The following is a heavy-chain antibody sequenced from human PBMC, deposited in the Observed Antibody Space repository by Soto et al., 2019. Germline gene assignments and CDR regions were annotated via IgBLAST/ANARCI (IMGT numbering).Heavy chain of an antibody. V-gene: IGHV3-33*01. J-gene: IGHJ4*02. Sequence: VQLVESGGGLVKPGGSLRLSCAASGFTFSSYGMHWVRQAPGKGLEWVAVIWYDGSNKYYADSVKGRFTISRDNSKNTLYLQMNSLRAEDTAVYYCARESDLVGFDYWGQGTLVTVSS. CDR3: ARESDLVGFDY. CDR2: IWYDGSNK. CDR1: GFTFSSYG. D-gene: IGHD2-8*02.